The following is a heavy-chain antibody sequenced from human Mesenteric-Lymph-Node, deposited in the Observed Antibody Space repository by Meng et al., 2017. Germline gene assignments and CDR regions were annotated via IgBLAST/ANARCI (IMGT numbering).Heavy chain of an antibody. J-gene: IGHJ4*02. CDR1: GGTFSSYA. D-gene: IGHD2-15*01. V-gene: IGHV1-18*01. Sequence: ASVKVSCKASGGTFSSYAISWVRQAPGQGLEWMGWISTYNGDRNYAQNLQGRVTMTTDTSTSTAYMELRSLRSDDTAVYYCARTCSGGSCYFVYWGQGALVTVSS. CDR2: ISTYNGDR. CDR3: ARTCSGGSCYFVY.